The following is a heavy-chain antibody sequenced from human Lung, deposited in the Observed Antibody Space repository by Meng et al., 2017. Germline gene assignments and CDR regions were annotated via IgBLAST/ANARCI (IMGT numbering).Heavy chain of an antibody. J-gene: IGHJ3*02. V-gene: IGHV3-48*03. CDR1: GFIVSSYE. D-gene: IGHD2-15*01. Sequence: GGSLRLSCAASGFIVSSYEMNWVRQAPGKGLEWISYISTSGHDIFYADSVKGRFTISRDNAHNSLYLQMSSLGVDDTAVYYCAREGEAAHRDAFDIWGQGT. CDR3: AREGEAAHRDAFDI. CDR2: ISTSGHDI.